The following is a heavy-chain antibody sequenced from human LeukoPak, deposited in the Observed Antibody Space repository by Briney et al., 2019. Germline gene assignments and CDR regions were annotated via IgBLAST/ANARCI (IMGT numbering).Heavy chain of an antibody. J-gene: IGHJ4*02. D-gene: IGHD3-16*01. Sequence: GGSLRLSCAASGFTFSSAWMTWVRQAPGKGLEWVATVKDDGSDKYYVDSVKGRFTISRDNAKKSLWLQMNSLRVEDTAMYYCADLGSRDWGQGTLVTVSS. CDR1: GFTFSSAW. V-gene: IGHV3-7*01. CDR3: ADLGSRD. CDR2: VKDDGSDK.